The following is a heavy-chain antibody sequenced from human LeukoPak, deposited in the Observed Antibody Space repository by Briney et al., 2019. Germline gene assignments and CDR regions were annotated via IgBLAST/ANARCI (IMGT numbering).Heavy chain of an antibody. D-gene: IGHD3-10*01. CDR2: INTNTGNP. CDR3: ARECYGSGSYSNWFDP. J-gene: IGHJ5*02. CDR1: GYTFTSYG. Sequence: GASVKVSCKASGYTFTSYGISWVRQAPGQGLEWMGWINTNTGNPTYAQGFTGRFVFSLDTSVSTAYLQISSLKAEDTAVYYCARECYGSGSYSNWFDPWGQGTLVTVSS. V-gene: IGHV7-4-1*02.